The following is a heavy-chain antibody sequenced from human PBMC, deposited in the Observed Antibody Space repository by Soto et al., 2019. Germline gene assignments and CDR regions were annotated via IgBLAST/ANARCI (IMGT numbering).Heavy chain of an antibody. CDR3: ARARDGYNPTLNY. Sequence: SETLSLTCAVSGGSISSSNWWSWVRQPPGKGREWIGEIYHSGSTNYNPSLKSRVTISVDKSKNQFSLKLSSVTAADTAVYYCARARDGYNPTLNYWGQGTLVTVSS. D-gene: IGHD5-12*01. CDR1: GGSISSSNW. V-gene: IGHV4-4*02. J-gene: IGHJ4*02. CDR2: IYHSGST.